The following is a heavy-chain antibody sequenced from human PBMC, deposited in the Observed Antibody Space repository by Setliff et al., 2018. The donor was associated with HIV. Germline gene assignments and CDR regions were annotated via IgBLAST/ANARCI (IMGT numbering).Heavy chain of an antibody. D-gene: IGHD3-10*01. V-gene: IGHV1-18*01. CDR3: ARGALLAVFDFDH. J-gene: IGHJ4*01. Sequence: ASVKVSCKASGHTLTSYGISWVRQAPGQGLEWMGWISVYNDDTSYAQKFQGRITITRDTSANTAYMELSRLRSDDTAVYFCARGALLAVFDFDHWGHGTLVTVSS. CDR2: ISVYNDDT. CDR1: GHTLTSYG.